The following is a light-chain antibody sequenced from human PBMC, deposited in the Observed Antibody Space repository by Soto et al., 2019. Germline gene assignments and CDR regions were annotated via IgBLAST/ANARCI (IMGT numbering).Light chain of an antibody. V-gene: IGLV2-14*01. CDR3: SSYTSISTPLYV. CDR1: SSDVGGYTY. Sequence: QSALTQPPSLSASPGQSFTMSCTGTSSDVGGYTYVSWYQQHPGKAPKLMIYDVINRPSGVSDRISGSKSGNTASLTISGLQAEYEADYYCSSYTSISTPLYVFGTGTKVTV. CDR2: DVI. J-gene: IGLJ1*01.